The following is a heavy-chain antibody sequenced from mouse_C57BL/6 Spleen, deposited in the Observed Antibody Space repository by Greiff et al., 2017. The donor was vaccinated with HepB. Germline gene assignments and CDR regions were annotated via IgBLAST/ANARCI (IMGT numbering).Heavy chain of an antibody. D-gene: IGHD1-1*01. CDR1: GYTFTDYY. J-gene: IGHJ4*01. CDR3: ARNYYGSSWDAMDY. CDR2: IYPGSGNT. Sequence: VQRVESGAELVRPGASVKLSCKASGYTFTDYYINWVKQRPGQGLEWIARIYPGSGNTYYNEKFKGKATLTAEKSSSTAYMQLSSLTSEDSAVYFCARNYYGSSWDAMDYWGQGTSVTVSS. V-gene: IGHV1-76*01.